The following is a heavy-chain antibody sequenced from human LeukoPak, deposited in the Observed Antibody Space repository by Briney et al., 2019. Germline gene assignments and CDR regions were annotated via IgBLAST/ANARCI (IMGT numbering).Heavy chain of an antibody. Sequence: ASVKVSCKASGGTFTSYYMHWVRQAPGQGLEWMGIINPSGGSTGYAQKFQGRVTMTRDTSTSTVYMELSSLRSEDTAVYYCARDLKSRGGRTLGFDPWGQGTLVTVSS. J-gene: IGHJ5*02. CDR2: INPSGGST. V-gene: IGHV1-46*01. D-gene: IGHD3-16*01. CDR1: GGTFTSYY. CDR3: ARDLKSRGGRTLGFDP.